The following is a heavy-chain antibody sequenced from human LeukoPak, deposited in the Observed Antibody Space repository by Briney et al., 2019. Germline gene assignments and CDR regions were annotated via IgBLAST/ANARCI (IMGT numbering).Heavy chain of an antibody. Sequence: PGRSLRLSRAASGFTFSSYAMSWVRQAPGKGLEWVSAISGSGGSTYYADSVKGRFTISRDNSKNTLYLQMNSLRAEDTAVYYCAKDQYGYYDSSGSWFDPWGQGTLVTVSS. D-gene: IGHD3-22*01. V-gene: IGHV3-23*01. CDR3: AKDQYGYYDSSGSWFDP. CDR1: GFTFSSYA. CDR2: ISGSGGST. J-gene: IGHJ5*02.